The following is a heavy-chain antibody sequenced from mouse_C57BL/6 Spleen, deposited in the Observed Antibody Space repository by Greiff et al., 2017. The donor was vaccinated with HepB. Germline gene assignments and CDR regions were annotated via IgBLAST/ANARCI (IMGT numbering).Heavy chain of an antibody. CDR2: INPSTGGT. J-gene: IGHJ2*01. Sequence: EVQVVESGPELVKPGASVKISCKASGYSFTGYYMNWVKQSPEKSLEWIGEINPSTGGTTYNQKFKAKATLTVDKSSSTAYMQLKSLTSEDSAVYYCAGDWGFDYWGQGTTLTVSS. CDR3: AGDWGFDY. D-gene: IGHD2-13*01. CDR1: GYSFTGYY. V-gene: IGHV1-42*01.